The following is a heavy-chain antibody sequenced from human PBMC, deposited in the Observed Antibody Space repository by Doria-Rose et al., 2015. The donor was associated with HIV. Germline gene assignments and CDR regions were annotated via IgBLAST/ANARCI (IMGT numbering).Heavy chain of an antibody. Sequence: QVTLKESGPVLVKPTETLTLTCTVSGVSLSSPGMGVSWIRQPPGRALEWLANIFADDERSDKTSLKSRLTISMRTYKSQLVRTMTDMDPVDTATYYCARIRSSRWYHKYYFDFWGQGTLVIVSA. V-gene: IGHV2-26*01. CDR3: ARIRSSRWYHKYYFDF. D-gene: IGHD6-13*01. J-gene: IGHJ4*02. CDR1: GVSLSSPGMG. CDR2: IFADDER.